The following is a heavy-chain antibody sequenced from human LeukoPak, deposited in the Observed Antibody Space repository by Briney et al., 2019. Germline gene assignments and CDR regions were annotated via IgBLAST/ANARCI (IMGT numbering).Heavy chain of an antibody. D-gene: IGHD6-13*01. CDR1: GFTFSSYA. CDR3: AKGGIAETDTLSYFDY. Sequence: GGSLRLSCAASGFTFSSYAMSWVRQAPGKGLEWVSAISGSGGSTYYADSVKGRFTISRDNSNSTLYLQMNSLRAEDTALYYCAKGGIAETDTLSYFDYWGQGTLVTVSS. CDR2: ISGSGGST. V-gene: IGHV3-23*01. J-gene: IGHJ4*02.